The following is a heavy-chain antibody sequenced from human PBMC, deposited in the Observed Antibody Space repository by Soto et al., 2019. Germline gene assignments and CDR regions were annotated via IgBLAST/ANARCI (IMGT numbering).Heavy chain of an antibody. CDR1: GGSISSYY. D-gene: IGHD3-16*02. J-gene: IGHJ5*02. CDR3: ARGIMITFGGVIVNGWFDP. Sequence: SETLSLTCTVSGGSISSYYWSWIRQPPGKGLEWIGYIYYSGSTNYNPSLKSRVTISVDTSKDQFSLKLSSVTAADTAVYYCARGIMITFGGVIVNGWFDPWGQGTLVTVSS. CDR2: IYYSGST. V-gene: IGHV4-59*01.